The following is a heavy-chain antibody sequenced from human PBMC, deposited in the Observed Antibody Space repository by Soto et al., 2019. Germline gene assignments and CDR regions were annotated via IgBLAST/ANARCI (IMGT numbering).Heavy chain of an antibody. V-gene: IGHV4-59*01. CDR3: ARRYGDAFDI. CDR2: IFYSGST. Sequence: QVQLQESGPGLVKPSETLSLTCTVSGGSISSYYWSWIRQPPGKGLEWIGYIFYSGSTNYSPSLKSLVTISVDTSKNQFSLKLSSVTAADTAVYYCARRYGDAFDIWGQGTMVTVSS. D-gene: IGHD4-17*01. CDR1: GGSISSYY. J-gene: IGHJ3*02.